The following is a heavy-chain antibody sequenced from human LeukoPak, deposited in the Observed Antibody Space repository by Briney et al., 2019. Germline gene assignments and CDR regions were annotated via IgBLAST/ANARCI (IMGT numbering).Heavy chain of an antibody. Sequence: SETLSLTCTVSGGSISSSSYYWGWIRQPPGKGLEWIGSIYYSGSTYYSPSLKSRVTISVDTSKNQFSLKLSSVTAADTAVYYCVRVGTYCSGGGCYSVNWFDPWGQGTLVTVSS. CDR3: VRVGTYCSGGGCYSVNWFDP. CDR1: GGSISSSSYY. V-gene: IGHV4-39*07. J-gene: IGHJ5*02. D-gene: IGHD2-15*01. CDR2: IYYSGST.